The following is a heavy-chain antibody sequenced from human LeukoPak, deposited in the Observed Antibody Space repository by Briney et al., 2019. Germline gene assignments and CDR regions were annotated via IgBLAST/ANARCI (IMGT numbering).Heavy chain of an antibody. CDR2: INHSGST. V-gene: IGHV4-34*01. CDR1: GGSFSGYY. Sequence: SETLSLTCAVYGGSFSGYYWSWIRQPPGKGLEWIGVINHSGSTNYNPSLKSRVTISVDTSKNQFSLKLSSVTAADTAVYYCARMQPVRYYYYGMDVWGQGTTVTVSS. J-gene: IGHJ6*02. D-gene: IGHD6-6*01. CDR3: ARMQPVRYYYYGMDV.